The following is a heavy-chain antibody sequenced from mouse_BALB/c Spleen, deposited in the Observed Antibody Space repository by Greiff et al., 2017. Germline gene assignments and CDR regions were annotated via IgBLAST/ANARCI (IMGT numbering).Heavy chain of an antibody. CDR1: GFNIKDTY. J-gene: IGHJ4*01. Sequence: EVKLVESGAELVKPGASVKLSCTASGFNIKDTYMHWVKQRPEQGLEWIGRIDPANGNTKYDPKFQGKATITADTSSNTAYLQLSSLTSEDTAVYYCALDVGYAMDYWGQGTSVTVSS. V-gene: IGHV14-3*02. CDR2: IDPANGNT. CDR3: ALDVGYAMDY.